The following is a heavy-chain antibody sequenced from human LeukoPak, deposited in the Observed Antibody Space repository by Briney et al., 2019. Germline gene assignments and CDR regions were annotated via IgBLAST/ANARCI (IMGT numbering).Heavy chain of an antibody. Sequence: SVKVSCKASGYTFTGYYMHWVRQAPGQGLEWMGGIIPIFGTANYAQKFQGRVTITADESTSTAYMELSSLRSEDTAVYYCARARFDCSGGSCYAVPGPYYFDYWGQGTLVTVSS. CDR3: ARARFDCSGGSCYAVPGPYYFDY. V-gene: IGHV1-69*13. CDR2: IIPIFGTA. CDR1: GYTFTGYY. J-gene: IGHJ4*02. D-gene: IGHD2-15*01.